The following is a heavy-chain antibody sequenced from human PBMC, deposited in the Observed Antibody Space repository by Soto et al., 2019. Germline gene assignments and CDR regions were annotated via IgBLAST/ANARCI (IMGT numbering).Heavy chain of an antibody. CDR1: GASISGFY. D-gene: IGHD1-1*01. J-gene: IGHJ5*02. Sequence: SETLSLTCTVSGASISGFYWGWIRKSAGKGLEWIGRIYATGTTDYNPSLKSRVMMSVDTSKKQFSLKLRSVTAADTAVYYCVRDGTKTLRDWFDPWGQGISVTVS. CDR2: IYATGTT. CDR3: VRDGTKTLRDWFDP. V-gene: IGHV4-4*07.